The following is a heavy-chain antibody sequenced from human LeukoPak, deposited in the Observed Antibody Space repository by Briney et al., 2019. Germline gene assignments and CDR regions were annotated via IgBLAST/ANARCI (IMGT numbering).Heavy chain of an antibody. CDR3: SRSSTYYDILTGALPGGGDY. J-gene: IGHJ4*02. Sequence: GGSLRLSCTASGFTFGDYAMSWVRQAPGKGLEWVGFIRSKAYGGTTEYAASVKGRFTISRDDSKSIAYLQMNSLKTEDTAVYFCSRSSTYYDILTGALPGGGDYWGQGTLVTVSS. CDR2: IRSKAYGGTT. CDR1: GFTFGDYA. V-gene: IGHV3-49*04. D-gene: IGHD3-9*01.